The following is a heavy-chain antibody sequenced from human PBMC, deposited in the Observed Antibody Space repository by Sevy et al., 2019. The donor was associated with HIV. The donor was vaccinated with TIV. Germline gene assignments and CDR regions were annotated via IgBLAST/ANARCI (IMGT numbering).Heavy chain of an antibody. Sequence: GGSLRLSCAASEFIFTGYWMNWVRQAPGKGLEWVANIDQDGSDKGYVDSVRGRFTISRNNANNFLYLQMSSLRADDTAVYYCARAGGWGNINHSKQILDIWGHGTKVTVSS. V-gene: IGHV3-7*01. CDR2: IDQDGSDK. CDR1: EFIFTGYW. CDR3: ARAGGWGNINHSKQILDI. D-gene: IGHD3-16*01. J-gene: IGHJ3*02.